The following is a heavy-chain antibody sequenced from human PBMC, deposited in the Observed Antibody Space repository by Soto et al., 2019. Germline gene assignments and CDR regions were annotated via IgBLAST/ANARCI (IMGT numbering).Heavy chain of an antibody. D-gene: IGHD6-19*01. CDR1: GGSISSSSYY. CDR3: ARHIRAVAEGNWFDP. J-gene: IGHJ5*02. V-gene: IGHV4-39*01. CDR2: IYYSGST. Sequence: PSETLSLTCTVSGGSISSSSYYWVWIRQPPGKGLEWIGSIYYSGSTHYNPSLKSRVTISVDTSKNQFSLKLSSVTAADTAVYYCARHIRAVAEGNWFDPWGQGTLVTVSS.